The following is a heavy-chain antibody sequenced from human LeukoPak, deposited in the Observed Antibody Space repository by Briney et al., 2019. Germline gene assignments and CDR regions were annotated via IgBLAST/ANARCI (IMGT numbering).Heavy chain of an antibody. Sequence: GGSLMLSCAASGFTFSSYSINWVRQAPGKGLEWVSSISVRSNYIYYADSVRGRFSISRDDARDSLYLEMNSLRAEDSAVYYCVRLRRNSDRSGYYYYYDYWGQGTLVTVSS. CDR3: VRLRRNSDRSGYYYYYDY. D-gene: IGHD3-22*01. CDR1: GFTFSSYS. J-gene: IGHJ4*02. CDR2: ISVRSNYI. V-gene: IGHV3-21*01.